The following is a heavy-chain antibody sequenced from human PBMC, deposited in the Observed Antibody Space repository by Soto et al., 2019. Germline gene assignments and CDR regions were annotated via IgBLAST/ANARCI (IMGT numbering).Heavy chain of an antibody. CDR1: GFTFSSYV. Sequence: GWSLRLSCTASGFTFSSYVVSWVRQAPGKGLEWVSAISGSGGSTYYADSAKGRFIISRDNSKDTLFLQMNSLRVDDTAVYYCAKDLEKIDFWSGYPPSVFDYWGQGTLVTVSS. CDR2: ISGSGGST. D-gene: IGHD3-3*01. CDR3: AKDLEKIDFWSGYPPSVFDY. V-gene: IGHV3-23*01. J-gene: IGHJ4*02.